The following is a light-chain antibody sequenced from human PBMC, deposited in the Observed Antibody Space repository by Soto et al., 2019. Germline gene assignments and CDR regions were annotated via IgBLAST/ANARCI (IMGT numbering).Light chain of an antibody. V-gene: IGKV3-20*01. CDR2: GTS. CDR1: QSIYNNH. CDR3: QQYGSSGT. Sequence: IVGTQCPRTLSLSPAVRVTLSCSSSQSIYNNHLAWYQQRPGQAPRLLIHGTSNRATGIPDRFSGSGYGTDFTLTISRLEPEDFAVYYCQQYGSSGTFGQGTKVDIK. J-gene: IGKJ1*01.